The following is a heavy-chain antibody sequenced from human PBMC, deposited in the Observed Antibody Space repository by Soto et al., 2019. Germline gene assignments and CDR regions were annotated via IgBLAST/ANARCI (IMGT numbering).Heavy chain of an antibody. Sequence: GGSLRLSCAASGFTFDDYTMHWVRQAPGKGLEWVSLISWDGGSTYYADSVKGRFTISRDNSKNSLYLQMNSLRTEDTALYYCAKDINSGAAAGTVSFDYWGQRTLVPVSS. D-gene: IGHD6-13*01. CDR3: AKDINSGAAAGTVSFDY. V-gene: IGHV3-43*01. J-gene: IGHJ4*02. CDR2: ISWDGGST. CDR1: GFTFDDYT.